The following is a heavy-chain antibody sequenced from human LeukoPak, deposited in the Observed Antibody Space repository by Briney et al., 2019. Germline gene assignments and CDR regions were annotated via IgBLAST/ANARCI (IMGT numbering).Heavy chain of an antibody. D-gene: IGHD3-10*01. V-gene: IGHV4-39*07. Sequence: SETLSLTCTVSGGSISSSSYYWGWIRQPPGKGLEWIGSIYYSGSTYYNPSLKSRVTISVDTSKNQFSLKLSSVTAADTAVYYCARAMVRGVIIGPWGQGILVTVSS. CDR3: ARAMVRGVIIGP. CDR2: IYYSGST. J-gene: IGHJ5*02. CDR1: GGSISSSSYY.